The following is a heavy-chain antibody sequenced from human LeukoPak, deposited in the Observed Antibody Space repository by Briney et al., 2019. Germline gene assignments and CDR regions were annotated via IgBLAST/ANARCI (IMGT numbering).Heavy chain of an antibody. D-gene: IGHD6-13*01. V-gene: IGHV3-30*03. CDR2: ISYDGSNK. J-gene: IGHJ4*02. CDR1: GFTFSSYG. CDR3: ARGALAVAAAGWYFDY. Sequence: GRSLRLSCAASASGFTFSSYGMHWVRQAPGKGLEWVAVISYDGSNKYYADSVKGRFTISRDNSKNTLYLQMNSLRAEDTAVYYCARGALAVAAAGWYFDYWGQGTLVTVSS.